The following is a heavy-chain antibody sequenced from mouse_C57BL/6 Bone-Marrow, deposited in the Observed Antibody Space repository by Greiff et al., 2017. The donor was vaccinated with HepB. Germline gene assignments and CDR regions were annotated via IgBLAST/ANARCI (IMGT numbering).Heavy chain of an antibody. CDR3: AREGLDSSGAWFAY. CDR1: GYTFTSYW. J-gene: IGHJ3*01. CDR2: IDPSDSYT. D-gene: IGHD3-2*02. Sequence: VQLQQPGAELMMPGASVKLSCKASGYTFTSYWVHWVKQRPGQGLEWIGEIDPSDSYTNYNQKFKGKSTLTVDKSSSTAYMQLSSLTSEDSAVYYCAREGLDSSGAWFAYWGQGTLVTVSA. V-gene: IGHV1-69*01.